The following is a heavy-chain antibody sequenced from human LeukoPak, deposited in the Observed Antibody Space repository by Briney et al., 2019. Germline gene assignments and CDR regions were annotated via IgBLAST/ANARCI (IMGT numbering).Heavy chain of an antibody. CDR3: AKDRAGEFPDYFDY. V-gene: IGHV3-53*01. D-gene: IGHD3-16*01. CDR1: GFTFSSNY. CDR2: IYSGGST. Sequence: GGSLRLSCAASGFTFSSNYMSWVRQAPGKGLEWVSVIYSGGSTYYADSVKGRFTISRDNSKNTLYLQMNSLRAEDTAVYYCAKDRAGEFPDYFDYWGQGTLVTVSS. J-gene: IGHJ4*02.